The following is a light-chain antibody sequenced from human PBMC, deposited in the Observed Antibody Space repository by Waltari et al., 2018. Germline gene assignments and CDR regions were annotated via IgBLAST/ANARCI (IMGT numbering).Light chain of an antibody. CDR1: SSNIGSHN. V-gene: IGLV1-44*01. Sequence: QSVLTQPPSASGTPGQRVTIPCSGSSSNIGSHNVNWYQHLPGTAPNLLIYCKHQRPPGVHDLFSGSKSGTAASLAISGLQSEDEAVYYGAAWDDRLDGRVFGGWTGLAVV. CDR2: CKH. J-gene: IGLJ2*01. CDR3: AAWDDRLDGRV.